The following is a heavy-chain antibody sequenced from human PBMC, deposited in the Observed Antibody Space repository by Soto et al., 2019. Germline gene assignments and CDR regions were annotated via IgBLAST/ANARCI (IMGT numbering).Heavy chain of an antibody. CDR2: ISYDGSNK. D-gene: IGHD5-12*01. J-gene: IGHJ4*02. CDR1: GFTFSSYG. Sequence: GGSLRLSCAASGFTFSSYGMHWVRQAPGKGLEWVAVISYDGSNKYYADSVKGRFTISRDNSKNTLYLQMNSLRAEDTALYYCAKGRVRDGYNSPFDFWGQGTLVTVSS. CDR3: AKGRVRDGYNSPFDF. V-gene: IGHV3-30*18.